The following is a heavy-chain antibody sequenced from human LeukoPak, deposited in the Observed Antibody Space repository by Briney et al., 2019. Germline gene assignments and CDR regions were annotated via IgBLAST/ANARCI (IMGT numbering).Heavy chain of an antibody. CDR2: IYPDDSDI. Sequence: GESLKISCKGSGYSFISYWIGWVRQMPGKGLEWMGIIYPDDSDIRYSPSFQGQVTISADKSNSTAYLQWSSLKASDTAMYYCARLLSTRVTNYYMDVWGKGTTVTVSS. CDR1: GYSFISYW. V-gene: IGHV5-51*01. D-gene: IGHD2/OR15-2a*01. CDR3: ARLLSTRVTNYYMDV. J-gene: IGHJ6*03.